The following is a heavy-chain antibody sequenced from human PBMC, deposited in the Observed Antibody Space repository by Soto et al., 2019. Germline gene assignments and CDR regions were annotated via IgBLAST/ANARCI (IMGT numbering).Heavy chain of an antibody. J-gene: IGHJ3*02. V-gene: IGHV3-23*01. CDR2: ISGSGGST. CDR3: AKGVYWGEKPDAFDI. D-gene: IGHD7-27*01. Sequence: GGSLRLSCAASGFTFSSYAMSWFRQAPGKGLEWVSAISGSGGSTYYADSVKGRFTISRDNSKNTLYLQMNSLRAEDTAVYYCAKGVYWGEKPDAFDIWGQGTMVTVSS. CDR1: GFTFSSYA.